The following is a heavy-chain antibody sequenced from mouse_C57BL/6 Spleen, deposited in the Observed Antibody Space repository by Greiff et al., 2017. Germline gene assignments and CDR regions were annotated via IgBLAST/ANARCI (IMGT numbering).Heavy chain of an antibody. D-gene: IGHD1-1*01. CDR3: ARRDYYGGYFDY. CDR1: GFTFSSYT. V-gene: IGHV5-9*01. Sequence: EVKLQESGGGLVKPGGSLKLSCAASGFTFSSYTMSWVRQTPEKRLEWVATISGGGGNTYYPDSVKGRFTISRDNAKNTLYLQMSSLRSEDTALYYCARRDYYGGYFDYWGQGTTLTVSS. CDR2: ISGGGGNT. J-gene: IGHJ2*01.